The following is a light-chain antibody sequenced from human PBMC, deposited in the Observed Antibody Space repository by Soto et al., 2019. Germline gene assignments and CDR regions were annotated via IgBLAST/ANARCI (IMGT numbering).Light chain of an antibody. CDR3: TSYTNRYTWV. Sequence: QSALTQPASVSGSPGQSITISCTGTSSDVGGYNYVSWYQQHPGKAPKLLIYDVTNRPSGLSNRFSGSKSGNTASLTISGLQAEDEADYYCTSYTNRYTWVFGGGTKLTVL. CDR1: SSDVGGYNY. CDR2: DVT. V-gene: IGLV2-14*03. J-gene: IGLJ3*02.